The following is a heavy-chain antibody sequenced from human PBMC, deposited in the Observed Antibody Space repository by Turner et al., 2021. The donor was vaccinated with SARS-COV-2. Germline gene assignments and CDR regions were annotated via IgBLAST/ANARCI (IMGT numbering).Heavy chain of an antibody. D-gene: IGHD3-22*01. CDR3: ARWRKEPYYDSSGYYPDAFDI. CDR1: RFPFGAYA. V-gene: IGHV3-30-3*01. Sequence: VQLVQSGGRGLLPRQYLRLPWPASRFPFGAYAMHWVRQAPGKGLEWVAVISYDGSDKYDADSEKGRITIARDNSKNTLYLQMNSLGAEETAVYYCARWRKEPYYDSSGYYPDAFDIWGQGTMVNVSS. J-gene: IGHJ3*02. CDR2: ISYDGSDK.